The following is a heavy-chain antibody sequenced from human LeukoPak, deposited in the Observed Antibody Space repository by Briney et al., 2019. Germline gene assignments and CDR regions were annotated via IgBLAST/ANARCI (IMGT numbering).Heavy chain of an antibody. D-gene: IGHD5-18*01. CDR2: IRYDGNNE. CDR1: GFTFSTYG. J-gene: IGHJ4*02. CDR3: AKDSTWIQLEGYFDY. Sequence: RGSLRLSCAASGFTFSTYGMHWVRQAPGKGLEWVAFIRYDGNNEYYVDAVKGRFSISRDNSKKTLYLQMNSLRSEDTAVYYCAKDSTWIQLEGYFDYWGQGTLVTVSS. V-gene: IGHV3-30*02.